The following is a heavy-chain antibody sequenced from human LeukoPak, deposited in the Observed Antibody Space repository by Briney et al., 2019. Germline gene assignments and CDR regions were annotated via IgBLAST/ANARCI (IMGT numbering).Heavy chain of an antibody. V-gene: IGHV4-34*01. CDR3: ASPAGDLNLADY. D-gene: IGHD2-2*01. CDR2: MNHSGSN. Sequence: PSETLSLTCAVYGGSFSIYYWSWIRQPPGKGLEWIGAMNHSGSNNYNPSPKSRVTISVNTSKNQFSLKLSSVTAADTAVYYCASPAGDLNLADYWGQGTLVTVSS. CDR1: GGSFSIYY. J-gene: IGHJ4*02.